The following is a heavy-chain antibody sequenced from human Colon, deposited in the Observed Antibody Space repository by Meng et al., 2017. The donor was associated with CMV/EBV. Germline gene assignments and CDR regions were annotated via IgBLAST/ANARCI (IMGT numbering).Heavy chain of an antibody. J-gene: IGHJ4*02. V-gene: IGHV3-7*01. CDR3: ARDQGQYTNYVYY. Sequence: GESLKISCEASGFTFRNTWMTWVRQAPGKGVEWVANINEDGSEIFYVDSGKGRFTVSRDNAKNSVYLQMNSLSAEDTAVYYCARDQGQYTNYVYYWGQGTQVTVSS. D-gene: IGHD5-18*01. CDR1: GFTFRNTW. CDR2: INEDGSEI.